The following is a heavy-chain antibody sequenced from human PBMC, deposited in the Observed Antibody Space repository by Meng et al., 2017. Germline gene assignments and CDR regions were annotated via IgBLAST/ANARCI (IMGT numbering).Heavy chain of an antibody. Sequence: SVKVSCKASGYTFTSYAMHWVRQAPGQRLEWMGWINAGNCNTKYSQKFQGRVTITRDTSASTADMELSTLRSEDTAVYDCEREGFLEWLPHRTYYYYYGMDVWGQGTTVTVSS. D-gene: IGHD3-3*01. CDR1: GYTFTSYA. CDR3: EREGFLEWLPHRTYYYYYGMDV. J-gene: IGHJ6*02. CDR2: INAGNCNT. V-gene: IGHV1-3*01.